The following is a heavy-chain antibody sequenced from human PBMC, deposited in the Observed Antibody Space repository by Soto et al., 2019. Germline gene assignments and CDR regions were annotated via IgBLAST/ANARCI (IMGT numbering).Heavy chain of an antibody. CDR2: ISAYNGNT. D-gene: IGHD3-22*01. CDR3: AREGWGNYYDSSGYYPRAFDI. J-gene: IGHJ3*02. CDR1: GYTFTSYG. Sequence: ASVKVSCKASGYTFTSYGISWVRQAPGQGLEWMGWISAYNGNTNYAQKLQGRVTMTTDTSTSTAYMELRSLRSDDAAVYYCAREGWGNYYDSSGYYPRAFDIWGQGTMVTVSS. V-gene: IGHV1-18*01.